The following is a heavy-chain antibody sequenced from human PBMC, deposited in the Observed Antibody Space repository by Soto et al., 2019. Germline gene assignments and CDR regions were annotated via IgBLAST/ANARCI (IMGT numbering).Heavy chain of an antibody. V-gene: IGHV4-34*01. D-gene: IGHD3-10*01. Sequence: SETLSLTCAVYGGSFSGYYWSWIRQPPGKGLEWIGEINHSGSTNYNPSLKSRVTISVDTSKNQFSLKLSSVTAADTAVYYCARGKTYYYKFDYFDYWGQGTLVTVSS. CDR3: ARGKTYYYKFDYFDY. CDR1: GGSFSGYY. CDR2: INHSGST. J-gene: IGHJ4*02.